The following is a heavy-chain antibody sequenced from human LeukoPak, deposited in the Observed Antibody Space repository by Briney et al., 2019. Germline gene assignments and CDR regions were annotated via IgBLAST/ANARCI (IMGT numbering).Heavy chain of an antibody. CDR3: AREGGPYRPLDY. Sequence: IPSGTLSLTCGVSGGSISNTNWWPWVRQPPGKGLEWIGEVDLLGRTNYNPSLKSRVAISIDKSENHISLWLTSVTAADTAVYYCAREGGPYRPLDYSGQGTLVTVSS. CDR1: GGSISNTNW. CDR2: VDLLGRT. V-gene: IGHV4-4*02. J-gene: IGHJ4*02.